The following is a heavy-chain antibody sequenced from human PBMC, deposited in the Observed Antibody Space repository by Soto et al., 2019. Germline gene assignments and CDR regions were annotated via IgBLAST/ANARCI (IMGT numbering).Heavy chain of an antibody. CDR1: GGSISSGGYY. Sequence: SETLSLTCTVSGGSISSGGYYWSWIRQHPGKGLEWIGYIYYSGSTYYNPSLKSRVTISVDTSKNQFSLKLSSVTAADTAVYYCAREKGDYVWGGYRYTVYGMDVWGQGTTVTVSS. V-gene: IGHV4-31*03. J-gene: IGHJ6*02. CDR3: AREKGDYVWGGYRYTVYGMDV. CDR2: IYYSGST. D-gene: IGHD3-16*02.